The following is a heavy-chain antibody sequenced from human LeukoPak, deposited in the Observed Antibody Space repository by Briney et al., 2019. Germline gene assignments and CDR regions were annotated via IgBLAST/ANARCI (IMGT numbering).Heavy chain of an antibody. D-gene: IGHD2/OR15-2a*01. CDR1: GGSFSGYY. Sequence: PSETLSLTCAVYGGSFSGYYWSWIRQPPGKGLEWIGEINHSGSTNYSPSLKSRVTISVDTSKNQFSLKLSSVTAADTAVYYCAGHHPRNTVDFWGQGTLVTVSS. V-gene: IGHV4-34*01. CDR2: INHSGST. J-gene: IGHJ4*02. CDR3: AGHHPRNTVDF.